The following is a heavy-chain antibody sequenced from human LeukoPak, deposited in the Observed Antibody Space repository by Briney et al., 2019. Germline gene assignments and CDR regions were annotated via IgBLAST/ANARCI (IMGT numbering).Heavy chain of an antibody. D-gene: IGHD3-10*01. CDR3: ARARSYGSGRIKFDY. V-gene: IGHV3-74*01. CDR2: INSDGINT. Sequence: GGSLRLSCAASGFTFSNYWMHWVRQAPGKGLVWVSRINSDGINTSYADSVKGRFTISRDNAKNTLNLQMNSLRAEDTAVYYCARARSYGSGRIKFDYWGEGTLVTVSS. J-gene: IGHJ4*02. CDR1: GFTFSNYW.